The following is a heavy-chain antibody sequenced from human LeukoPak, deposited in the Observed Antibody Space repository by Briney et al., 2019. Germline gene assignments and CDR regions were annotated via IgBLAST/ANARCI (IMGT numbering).Heavy chain of an antibody. CDR1: GGSFSGYY. CDR3: ARGKWYYDSSGYYYQTPTYDY. CDR2: INHSGST. D-gene: IGHD3-22*01. J-gene: IGHJ4*02. V-gene: IGHV4-34*01. Sequence: PSETLSLTCAVYGGSFSGYYWSWIRQPPGKRLEWIGEINHSGSTNYNPSLKSRVTISVDTSKNQFSLKLSSVTAADTAVYYCARGKWYYDSSGYYYQTPTYDYWGQGTLVTVSS.